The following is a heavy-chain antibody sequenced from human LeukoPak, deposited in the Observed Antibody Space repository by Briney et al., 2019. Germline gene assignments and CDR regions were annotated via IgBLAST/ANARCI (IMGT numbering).Heavy chain of an antibody. CDR1: GFTFNGYW. D-gene: IGHD1-26*01. Sequence: PGGSLRLSCAASGFTFNGYWMHWVRQAPGKGLVWVSRISSDESSTTYVDSVKGRFTISRYNAKNTLYMQMNSLRAEDTAVYFCARGAHVLDIWGQGTMVTVSS. CDR3: ARGAHVLDI. J-gene: IGHJ3*02. V-gene: IGHV3-74*01. CDR2: ISSDESST.